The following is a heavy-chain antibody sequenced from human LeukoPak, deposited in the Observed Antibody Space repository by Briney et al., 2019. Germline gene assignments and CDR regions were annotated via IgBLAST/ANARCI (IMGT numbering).Heavy chain of an antibody. CDR3: ARVTNDYGDYYFDY. CDR1: GGSISSYY. CDR2: IYTSGST. V-gene: IGHV4-4*07. D-gene: IGHD4-17*01. J-gene: IGHJ4*02. Sequence: SETLSLTCTVSGGSISSYYWSWIRQPAGRGLEWIGRIYTSGSTNYNPSLKSRVTMSVDTSKNQFSLKLSSVTAADTAVYYCARVTNDYGDYYFDYWGQGTLVTASS.